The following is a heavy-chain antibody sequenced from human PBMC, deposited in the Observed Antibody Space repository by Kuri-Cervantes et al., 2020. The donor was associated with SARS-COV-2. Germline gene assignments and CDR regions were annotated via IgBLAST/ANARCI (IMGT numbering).Heavy chain of an antibody. J-gene: IGHJ5*02. CDR2: INAGDEDT. CDR3: ARGVGYDFWSGPPFDP. V-gene: IGHV1-3*01. D-gene: IGHD3-3*01. Sequence: ASVKVSCKASGYPFSSHGVHWVRQAPGQGLEWMGWINAGDEDTKYSQKFQGRVTITRDTSASTAYMELSSLRSEDTAVYYCARGVGYDFWSGPPFDPWGQGTLVTVSS. CDR1: GYPFSSHG.